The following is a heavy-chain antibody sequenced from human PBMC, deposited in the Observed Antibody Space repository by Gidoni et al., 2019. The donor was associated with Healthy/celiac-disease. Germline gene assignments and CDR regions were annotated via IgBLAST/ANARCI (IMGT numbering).Heavy chain of an antibody. CDR3: ARGGENNYYDSSGYYPPPDY. J-gene: IGHJ4*02. D-gene: IGHD3-22*01. V-gene: IGHV1-2*02. CDR1: GYTFTGYY. Sequence: QVQLVQSGAEVKKPGASVKVSCKASGYTFTGYYMPWVRPAPGQGLEWMGWINPNSGGTNYAQKFQGRVTMTRETSISTAYMELSRLRSDDTAVYYCARGGENNYYDSSGYYPPPDYWGQGTLVTVSS. CDR2: INPNSGGT.